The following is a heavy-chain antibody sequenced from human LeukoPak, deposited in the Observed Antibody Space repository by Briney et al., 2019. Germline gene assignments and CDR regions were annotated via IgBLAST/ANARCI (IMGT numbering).Heavy chain of an antibody. V-gene: IGHV3-23*01. CDR2: TSGSGSST. J-gene: IGHJ4*02. Sequence: GGSLRLSCAASGFTFSSYGMNWVRQAPGKGLEWVSGTSGSGSSTYYSDSVKGRFTISRDNSKNTLSLQMNSLRAEDTAVYYCARGLSGTYFALDYWGQGTRVTVSS. CDR3: ARGLSGTYFALDY. CDR1: GFTFSSYG. D-gene: IGHD3-10*01.